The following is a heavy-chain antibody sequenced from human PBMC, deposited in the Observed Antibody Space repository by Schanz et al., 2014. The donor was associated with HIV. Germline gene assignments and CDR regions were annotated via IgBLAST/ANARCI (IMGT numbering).Heavy chain of an antibody. CDR2: ISGGGAGT. CDR1: GFTLSSYS. CDR3: AKPEYDSRGSSQSHFDY. D-gene: IGHD3-22*01. Sequence: VQLVESGGGVVQPGRSLRLSCAASGFTLSSYSMNWVRQAPGKGLEWVSAISGGGAGTYYADSVKGRLTISRDNSKNTLYLQMTTLRIDDTAVYYCAKPEYDSRGSSQSHFDYWGQGTLVTVSS. V-gene: IGHV3-23*04. J-gene: IGHJ4*02.